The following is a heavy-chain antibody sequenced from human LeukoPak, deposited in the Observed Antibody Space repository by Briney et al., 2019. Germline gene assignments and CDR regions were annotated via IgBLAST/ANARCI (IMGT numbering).Heavy chain of an antibody. V-gene: IGHV3-30*18. J-gene: IGHJ6*03. CDR2: ISYDGSNK. Sequence: PGGSLRLSCAAFGFTFSSYGMHWVRQAPGKGLEWVAVISYDGSNKYYADSVKGRFTISRDNSKNTLYLQMNSLRAEDTAVYYCAKGLRDIVVVPAAEFYYYYMDVWGKGTTVTVSS. CDR1: GFTFSSYG. CDR3: AKGLRDIVVVPAAEFYYYYMDV. D-gene: IGHD2-2*01.